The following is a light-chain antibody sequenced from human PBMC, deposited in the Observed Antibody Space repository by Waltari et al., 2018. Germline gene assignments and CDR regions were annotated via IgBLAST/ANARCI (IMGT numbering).Light chain of an antibody. Sequence: DVVMTQSPLSLPVTLGQPASISCRSSQSLVFSDGNIYLNWFQQRPGKSPRRLIYKISYRDSGVPDRFSGSGSGTDFTLRISRVEAEDVGVYYCMQGSHWPWTFGQGTKVEIK. CDR2: KIS. V-gene: IGKV2-30*01. CDR3: MQGSHWPWT. J-gene: IGKJ1*01. CDR1: QSLVFSDGNIY.